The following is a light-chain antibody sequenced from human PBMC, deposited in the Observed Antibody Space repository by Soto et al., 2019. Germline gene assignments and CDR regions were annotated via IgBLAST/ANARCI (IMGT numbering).Light chain of an antibody. CDR2: AAS. J-gene: IGKJ4*02. V-gene: IGKV3-11*01. CDR1: QSISNY. CDR3: HQRNKSPLT. Sequence: IGVPKSPGTLPLSPGARAALSGRASQSISNYLAWYQQKPGQAPNLLIYAASTRPTDVPARFSGSGSGTDFTLTISSLDPEDSAAYYCHQRNKSPLTFGEGTKVDIK.